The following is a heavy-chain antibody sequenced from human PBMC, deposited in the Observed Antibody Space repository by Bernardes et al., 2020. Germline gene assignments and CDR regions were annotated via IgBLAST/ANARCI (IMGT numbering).Heavy chain of an antibody. V-gene: IGHV4-39*01. CDR3: ARHEYGGGRDRLDP. CDR2: TSHSGTT. Sequence: PESLSLTCSVSGDSIVTNRYFWGWVRQAPGKGLEWIGCTSHSGTTYYNPSIRRPITMSVDTSKNQLSLTLSSVTAADTGMYYCARHEYGGGRDRLDPWGQGTPVIVSS. CDR1: GDSIVTNRYF. J-gene: IGHJ5*02. D-gene: IGHD3-16*01.